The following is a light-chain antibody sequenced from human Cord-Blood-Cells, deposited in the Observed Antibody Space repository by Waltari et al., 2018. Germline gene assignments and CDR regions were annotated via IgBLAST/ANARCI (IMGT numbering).Light chain of an antibody. V-gene: IGLV3-19*01. CDR3: NSRDSSGNHYV. CDR2: GKN. CDR1: SIRSYY. Sequence: SSELTQDPAVSVALGQTVRITCQGDSIRSYYASWYQPKPGQAPVLVIYGKNNRPSGIPDRFSGSSSGNTASLTITGAQAEDEADYYCNSRDSSGNHYVFGTGTKVTVL. J-gene: IGLJ1*01.